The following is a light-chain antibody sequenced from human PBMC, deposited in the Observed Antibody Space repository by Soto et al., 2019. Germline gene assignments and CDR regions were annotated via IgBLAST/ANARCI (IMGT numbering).Light chain of an antibody. J-gene: IGKJ4*01. Sequence: DIQMTQSPSSLSASVGDRVTITCRASQDISNFLAWLQQKPGKAPKPLIYAASSLQSGVPSRFSGSGSGTDFTLTISSLQPEDFATYYCQQYNSAPLTFGGGTKVDIK. CDR1: QDISNF. CDR3: QQYNSAPLT. V-gene: IGKV1-16*01. CDR2: AAS.